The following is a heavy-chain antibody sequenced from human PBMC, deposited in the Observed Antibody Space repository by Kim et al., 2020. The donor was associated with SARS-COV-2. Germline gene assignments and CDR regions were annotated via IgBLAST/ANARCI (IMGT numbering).Heavy chain of an antibody. J-gene: IGHJ6*02. CDR3: ARADSRSSYYYYYGMDV. CDR2: INPNSGGT. D-gene: IGHD6-13*01. Sequence: ASVKVSCKASGYTFTGYYMHWVRQAPGQGLEWMGRINPNSGGTKYAQKFQGRVTMTRDTSISTAYMELSRLRSDDTAVYYCARADSRSSYYYYYGMDVWGQGTPVTVSS. CDR1: GYTFTGYY. V-gene: IGHV1-2*06.